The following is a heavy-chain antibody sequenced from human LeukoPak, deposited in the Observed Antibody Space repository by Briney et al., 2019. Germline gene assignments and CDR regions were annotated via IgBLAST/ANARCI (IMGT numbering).Heavy chain of an antibody. CDR1: GGSISSSSYY. Sequence: SETLSLTCTVSGGSISSSSYYWGWIRQPPGKGLEWIGSIYYSGSTYYNPSLKSRVTISVDTSKNQFSLKLSSVTAADTAVYYCARDSSSGWYSSWFDPWGQGTLVTVSS. CDR2: IYYSGST. V-gene: IGHV4-39*02. D-gene: IGHD6-19*01. CDR3: ARDSSSGWYSSWFDP. J-gene: IGHJ5*02.